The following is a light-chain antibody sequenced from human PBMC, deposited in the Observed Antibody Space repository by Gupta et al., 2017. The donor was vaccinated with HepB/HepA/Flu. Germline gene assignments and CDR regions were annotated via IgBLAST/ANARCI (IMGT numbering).Light chain of an antibody. CDR2: ANN. Sequence: SCSGSSSNIATNYVYWYQQFPGTAPKLLIYANNQRPSGVPDRFSGSKSGTSASLAISGLRSVDEATYYCATWDDSLSGRVFGGGTTLTVL. CDR3: ATWDDSLSGRV. V-gene: IGLV1-47*01. J-gene: IGLJ3*02. CDR1: SSNIATNY.